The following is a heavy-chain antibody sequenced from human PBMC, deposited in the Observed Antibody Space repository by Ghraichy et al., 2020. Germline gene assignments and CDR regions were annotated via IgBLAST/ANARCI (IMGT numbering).Heavy chain of an antibody. CDR1: GFTFSSYG. V-gene: IGHV3-30*18. D-gene: IGHD3-22*01. J-gene: IGHJ4*02. CDR2: ISYDGNNK. Sequence: GGSLRLSCAASGFTFSSYGMHWVRQAPGKGLEWVAVISYDGNNKYYADSVKGRFTISRDNSKNTLYLQMNSLRAGDTAVYYCAKALYYYDSSGYYSVDYWGQGTLVTVSS. CDR3: AKALYYYDSSGYYSVDY.